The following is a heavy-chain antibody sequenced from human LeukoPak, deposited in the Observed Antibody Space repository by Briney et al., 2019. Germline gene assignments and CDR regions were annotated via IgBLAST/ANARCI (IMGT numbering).Heavy chain of an antibody. J-gene: IGHJ4*02. CDR2: IYYSGST. V-gene: IGHV4-59*01. CDR1: GGSISGYY. Sequence: SETLSLTCTVSGGSISGYYWSWIRQPPGKGLEWIGYIYYSGSTNYNPSLKSRVTISVDTSKNQFSLKLSSVTAANTAVYYCARGGRYYDSSGDFDYWGQGTLVTVSS. D-gene: IGHD3-22*01. CDR3: ARGGRYYDSSGDFDY.